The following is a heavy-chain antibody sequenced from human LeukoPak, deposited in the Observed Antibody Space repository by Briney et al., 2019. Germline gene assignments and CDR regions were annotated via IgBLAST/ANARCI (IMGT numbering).Heavy chain of an antibody. CDR2: ISTSGGST. CDR1: GLIFSSYA. Sequence: GGSLRLSCAASGLIFSSYAMTWVRQAPGKGLEWVPSISTSGGSTYYADSVKGRFTISRDNSKNTLYLQMNSLRAEDTAVYYCAKDRLTYCSGGSCYGFDYWGQGTLVTVSS. V-gene: IGHV3-23*01. CDR3: AKDRLTYCSGGSCYGFDY. J-gene: IGHJ4*02. D-gene: IGHD2-15*01.